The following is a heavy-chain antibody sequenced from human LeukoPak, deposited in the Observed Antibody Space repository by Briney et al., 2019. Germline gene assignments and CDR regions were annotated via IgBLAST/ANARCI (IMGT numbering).Heavy chain of an antibody. Sequence: GGSLRLSCAASGFTFDDYGMSWVRHAPGKGLEWVSAINGDATNTNYAGSVRGRFTISRDNSKDTIYLQINSLRAEDTALYYCARRGPTAAPYYFDSWGQGALVTVSS. V-gene: IGHV3-23*01. CDR3: ARRGPTAAPYYFDS. D-gene: IGHD2-21*02. J-gene: IGHJ4*02. CDR2: INGDATNT. CDR1: GFTFDDYG.